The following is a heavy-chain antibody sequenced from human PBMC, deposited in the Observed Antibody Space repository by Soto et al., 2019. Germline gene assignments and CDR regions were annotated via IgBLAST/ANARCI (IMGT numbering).Heavy chain of an antibody. CDR2: MKQDGSEK. CDR3: ATSSYSSGWYAVY. J-gene: IGHJ4*02. Sequence: EVQLVESGGGLVQPGGSLRLSCAASGFTFSRYWMSWVRQAPGKGLEWVANMKQDGSEKYYVDSVKGRFTISRDNAKNSLYLQMNSLRAEDTAVYYCATSSYSSGWYAVYWGQGTLVTVSS. V-gene: IGHV3-7*01. CDR1: GFTFSRYW. D-gene: IGHD6-19*01.